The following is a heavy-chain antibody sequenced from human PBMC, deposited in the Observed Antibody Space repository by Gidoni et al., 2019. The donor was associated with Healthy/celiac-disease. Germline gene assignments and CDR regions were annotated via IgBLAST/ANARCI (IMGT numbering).Heavy chain of an antibody. CDR1: GFPFSSYA. J-gene: IGHJ4*02. V-gene: IGHV3-23*01. CDR2: ISGSGGRT. D-gene: IGHD3-22*01. CDR3: AKEGGPDYYDSSGVFDY. Sequence: EVQLLESGGGLVQPGGSLRLSCAASGFPFSSYAMSWVRQAPGKGLEWVSAISGSGGRTYYADSVKGRFTISRDNSKNTLYLQMNSLRAEDTAVYYCAKEGGPDYYDSSGVFDYWGQGTLVTVSS.